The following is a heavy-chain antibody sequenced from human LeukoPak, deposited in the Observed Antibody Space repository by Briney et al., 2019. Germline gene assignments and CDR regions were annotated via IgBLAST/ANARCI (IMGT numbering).Heavy chain of an antibody. V-gene: IGHV3-33*01. D-gene: IGHD2-2*01. CDR1: GFTFSSYG. CDR2: IWYDGSNK. CDR3: ARDRRYCSSTSCYRTLDY. Sequence: GGSLRLSCAASGFTFSSYGMHWVRQAPGKGLEWVAVIWYDGSNKYYADSVKGRFTISRDNSKNTLYLQMNSLRAEDTAVYYCARDRRYCSSTSCYRTLDYWGQGTLVTVSS. J-gene: IGHJ4*02.